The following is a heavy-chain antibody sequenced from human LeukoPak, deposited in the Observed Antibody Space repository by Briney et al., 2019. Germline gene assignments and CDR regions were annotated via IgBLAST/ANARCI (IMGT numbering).Heavy chain of an antibody. CDR3: ARDLEHGGNSIWYFDL. CDR2: VYYRGTT. CDR1: GGSISSYY. Sequence: SETLSLTCTISGGSISSYYWSWIRQPPGKGLEWIGYVYYRGTTNYNPSLKSRVTISVDTSKNQFSLNLNSVTAADTAVYYCARDLEHGGNSIWYFDLWGRGTLVTVSS. D-gene: IGHD4-23*01. V-gene: IGHV4-59*01. J-gene: IGHJ2*01.